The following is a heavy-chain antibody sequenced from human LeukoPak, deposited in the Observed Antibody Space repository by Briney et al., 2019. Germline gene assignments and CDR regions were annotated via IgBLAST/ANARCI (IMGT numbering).Heavy chain of an antibody. Sequence: GGSLRLSCAASGFTFSSYAMHWVRQAPGKGLEWVAVISYDGSNKYYADSVKGRFTISRDNSKNTLYLQMNSLRAEDTAVYYCARPTVTRGYFDYWGQGTLVTVSS. CDR1: GFTFSSYA. CDR2: ISYDGSNK. J-gene: IGHJ4*02. CDR3: ARPTVTRGYFDY. D-gene: IGHD4-17*01. V-gene: IGHV3-30*04.